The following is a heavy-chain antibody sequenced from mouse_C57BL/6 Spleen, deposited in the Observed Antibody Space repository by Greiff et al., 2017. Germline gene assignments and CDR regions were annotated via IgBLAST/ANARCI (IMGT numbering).Heavy chain of an antibody. CDR3: ARDSYYGSRGNYFDY. J-gene: IGHJ2*01. CDR1: GYTFTSYW. V-gene: IGHV1-55*01. D-gene: IGHD1-1*01. CDR2: IYPGSGST. Sequence: QVQLQQPGAELVKPGASVKMSCKASGYTFTSYWITWVKQRPGQGLEWIGDIYPGSGSTNYNEKFKSKATLTVDTSSSTAYMQLSSLTSEDSAVYYCARDSYYGSRGNYFDYWGQGTTLTVSS.